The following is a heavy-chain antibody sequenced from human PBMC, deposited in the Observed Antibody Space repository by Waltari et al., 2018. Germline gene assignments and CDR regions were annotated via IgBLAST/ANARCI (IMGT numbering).Heavy chain of an antibody. CDR1: GCSPSTSGVG. V-gene: IGHV2-5*02. D-gene: IGHD4-17*01. J-gene: IGHJ4*02. Sequence: QITLKESGPTLVKPTQTLTLTCTSSGCSPSTSGVGVGCIRQPPGKALEWLALIYWDDDKRYSPSLKSRLTITKDTSKNQVVLTMTNMDPVDTATYYCAHITTVTTEFDYWGQGTLVTVSS. CDR3: AHITTVTTEFDY. CDR2: IYWDDDK.